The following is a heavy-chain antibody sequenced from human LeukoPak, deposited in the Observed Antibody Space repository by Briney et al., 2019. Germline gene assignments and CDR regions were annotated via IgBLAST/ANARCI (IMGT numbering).Heavy chain of an antibody. CDR1: GGSISSYY. J-gene: IGHJ4*02. D-gene: IGHD6-19*01. CDR2: IYYSGST. CDR3: ARVGASYSSGWYGVGY. Sequence: SETLSLTCTVSGGSISSYYWSWIRQPPGKGLERIGYIYYSGSTNYNPSLKSRVTISVDTSKNQFSLKLSSVTAADTAVYYCARVGASYSSGWYGVGYWGQGTLVTVSS. V-gene: IGHV4-59*08.